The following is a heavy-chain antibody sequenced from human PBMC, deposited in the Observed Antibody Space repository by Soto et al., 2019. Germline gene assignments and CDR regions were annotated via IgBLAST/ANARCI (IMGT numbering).Heavy chain of an antibody. CDR3: ARDWSDGDYGLHFDY. V-gene: IGHV3-48*01. CDR2: ISSSSSTI. Sequence: GGSLRLSCAASGFTFSSYSMNWVRQAPGKGLEWVSYISSSSSTIYYADSVKGRFTISRDNAKNSLYLQMNSLRAEDTAVYYCARDWSDGDYGLHFDYWGQGTLVTVSS. CDR1: GFTFSSYS. D-gene: IGHD4-17*01. J-gene: IGHJ4*02.